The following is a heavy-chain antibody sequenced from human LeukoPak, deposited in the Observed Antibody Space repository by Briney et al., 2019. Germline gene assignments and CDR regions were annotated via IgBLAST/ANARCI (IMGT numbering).Heavy chain of an antibody. D-gene: IGHD3-16*02. CDR2: IYYSVST. CDR3: ARGTLVTFGGVIVHPLGFDP. V-gene: IGHV4-39*07. CDR1: GGSISSSNYY. J-gene: IGHJ5*02. Sequence: SETLSLTCTVSGGSISSSNYYWGWIRQPPGKGLEWIGSIYYSVSTYYNPSLKSRVTISVDTSKNQFSLKLSSVTAADTAVYYCARGTLVTFGGVIVHPLGFDPWGQGTLVTVSS.